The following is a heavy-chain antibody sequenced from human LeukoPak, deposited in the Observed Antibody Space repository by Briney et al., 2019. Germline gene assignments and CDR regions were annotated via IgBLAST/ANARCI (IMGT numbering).Heavy chain of an antibody. V-gene: IGHV4-39*01. CDR3: ARTGVATSRYYYYAMDV. J-gene: IGHJ6*02. CDR1: GGSISSSSYY. CDR2: IHYSGST. Sequence: PSETLSLTCTVSGGSISSSSYYWGWIRQPPGKGLEWIGSIHYSGSTYYNPSLKSRLTISVDTSKNQFSLKLSSVTAADTAVYYCARTGVATSRYYYYAMDVWGQGTTVTVSS. D-gene: IGHD5-12*01.